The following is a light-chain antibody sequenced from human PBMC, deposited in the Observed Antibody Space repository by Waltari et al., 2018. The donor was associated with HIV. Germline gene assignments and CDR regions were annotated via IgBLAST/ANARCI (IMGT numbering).Light chain of an antibody. J-gene: IGLJ1*01. V-gene: IGLV2-11*01. CDR2: DVD. Sequence: QSALTQPRSVSGSPGQSVTISCTGTDSDVGGYNSVSWYQHPPGKAPKLLIYDVDKWPSGSPDRFSGSKSGNTASLTISGLQAEDEADYYSCSYAGSPPYVFGTGTKGTVL. CDR1: DSDVGGYNS. CDR3: CSYAGSPPYV.